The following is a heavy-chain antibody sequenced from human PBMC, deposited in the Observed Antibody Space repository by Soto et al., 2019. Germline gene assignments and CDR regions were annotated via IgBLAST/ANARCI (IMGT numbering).Heavy chain of an antibody. CDR3: AKDLIIQLWRYFDY. D-gene: IGHD5-18*01. CDR2: ISGSGSST. V-gene: IGHV3-23*01. J-gene: IGHJ4*02. CDR1: GFIFSNSA. Sequence: LRLSCAASGFIFSNSAMSWVRQPPGKGLEWVSAISGSGSSTYYADSVKGRFTISRDNSKNTLYLQMNSLRAEDTAVYYCAKDLIIQLWRYFDYWGQGTLVTVSS.